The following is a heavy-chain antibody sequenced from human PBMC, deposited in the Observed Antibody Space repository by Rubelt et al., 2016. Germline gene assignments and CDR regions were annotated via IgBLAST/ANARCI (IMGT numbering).Heavy chain of an antibody. V-gene: IGHV4-30-2*01. J-gene: IGHJ4*02. CDR3: ARDRERDGDRDY. CDR1: GGSISRGGYS. D-gene: IGHD4-17*01. CDR2: ISQSGST. Sequence: QLQLQESGSGLVNPSQTLSLTCAVSGGSISRGGYSWTWIRQPPGKGLEWIGYISQSGSTYYTPSLKSRVTISVDTSKNQFSLKLSSVTAADTAVYYCARDRERDGDRDYWGQGTLVTVSS.